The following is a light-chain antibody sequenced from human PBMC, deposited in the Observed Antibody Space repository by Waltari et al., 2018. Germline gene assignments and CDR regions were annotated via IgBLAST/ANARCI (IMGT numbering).Light chain of an antibody. Sequence: QSVLTQPPSASGTPGQRVTISCSGSSSNIGSNTVNWYQQVPGTAPKLLIYSNNQRPPGVPDRVSGSKSGTSASLAISGLQSEDEADYYCAAWDDSLNGNVFGSGTKVTVL. CDR3: AAWDDSLNGNV. CDR1: SSNIGSNT. CDR2: SNN. V-gene: IGLV1-44*01. J-gene: IGLJ6*01.